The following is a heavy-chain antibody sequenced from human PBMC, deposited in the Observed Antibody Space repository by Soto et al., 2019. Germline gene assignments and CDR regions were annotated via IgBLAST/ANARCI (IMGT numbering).Heavy chain of an antibody. D-gene: IGHD2-15*01. CDR1: GLPISNAW. CDR2: IKTKSEGGPT. Sequence: EVQLVESGGGFIQPGGSLRLSCAASGLPISNAWMNWVRQAPGKGLEWVGRIKTKSEGGPTDYAAAVKGRFTVSRDDSKNTLYLQMNSLKTEDTAVYYCTTVSVEGAWGQGTTVTVSS. V-gene: IGHV3-15*07. J-gene: IGHJ6*02. CDR3: TTVSVEGA.